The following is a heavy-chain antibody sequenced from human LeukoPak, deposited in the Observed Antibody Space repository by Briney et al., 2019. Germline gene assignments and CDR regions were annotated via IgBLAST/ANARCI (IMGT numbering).Heavy chain of an antibody. CDR3: ARGVVWGVFDY. J-gene: IGHJ4*02. CDR2: INHSGST. Sequence: SETLSLTCAVYGGSFSGYYWSWIRQPPGKELEWIGEINHSGSTNYNPSLKSRVTISVDTSKNQFSLKLSSVTAADTAVYYCARGVVWGVFDYWGQGTLVTVSS. CDR1: GGSFSGYY. D-gene: IGHD3-10*01. V-gene: IGHV4-34*01.